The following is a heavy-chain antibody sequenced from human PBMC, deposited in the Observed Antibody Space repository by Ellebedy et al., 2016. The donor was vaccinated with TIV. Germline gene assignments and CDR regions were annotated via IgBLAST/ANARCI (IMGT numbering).Heavy chain of an antibody. J-gene: IGHJ4*02. D-gene: IGHD5-12*01. CDR2: INQGGIET. V-gene: IGHV3-7*01. CDR1: GFTFSSYW. CDR3: ASAARGSGAYESF. Sequence: PGGSLRLSCAASGFTFSSYWMHWVRQAPGKGLEWVATINQGGIETYYVDSVKGRFTISRDNSKNSLYLQMNSLRADDTALYYCASAARGSGAYESFWGQGTLVTVSS.